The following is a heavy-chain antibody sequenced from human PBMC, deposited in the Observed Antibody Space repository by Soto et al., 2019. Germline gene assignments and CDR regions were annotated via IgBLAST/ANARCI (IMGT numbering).Heavy chain of an antibody. CDR1: GYNISSYD. D-gene: IGHD3-9*01. V-gene: IGHV1-8*01. J-gene: IGHJ4*02. Sequence: ASVKVSCKASGYNISSYDIIWVRQAAGQGLEWMGWMDPNRGHSDSVQNFRGRVTMTTNISASTAYMELSGLRSGDTGVYYCARAAYGSLWFLSHWAQGTLVTVSS. CDR3: ARAAYGSLWFLSH. CDR2: MDPNRGHS.